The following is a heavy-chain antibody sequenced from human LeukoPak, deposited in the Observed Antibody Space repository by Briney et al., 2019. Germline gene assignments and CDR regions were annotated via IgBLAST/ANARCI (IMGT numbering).Heavy chain of an antibody. CDR3: ARRHKHYYQIDY. Sequence: ASLKVSCTASGYTFTSYYLHWVRQAPGQGLEWMGMVNPSGGSTSYAQKFQGRVTMTRDTSTTTVYMELSSLRSDDTAVFYCARRHKHYYQIDYWGQGTLVTVSS. CDR2: VNPSGGST. D-gene: IGHD1-26*01. V-gene: IGHV1-46*01. CDR1: GYTFTSYY. J-gene: IGHJ4*02.